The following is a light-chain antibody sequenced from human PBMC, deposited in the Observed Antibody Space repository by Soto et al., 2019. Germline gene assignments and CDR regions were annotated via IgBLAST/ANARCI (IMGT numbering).Light chain of an antibody. CDR2: DAS. Sequence: EIVLTQSPATLSLSPGERATLSCRASQSVSSYLAWYQQKPGQAPRLLIYDASNRATGISARFSGSGSGTDFTLTISSLEPEDFATYYCQQRSNWPHTFRAVTNLQIK. CDR1: QSVSSY. J-gene: IGKJ4*01. CDR3: QQRSNWPHT. V-gene: IGKV3-11*01.